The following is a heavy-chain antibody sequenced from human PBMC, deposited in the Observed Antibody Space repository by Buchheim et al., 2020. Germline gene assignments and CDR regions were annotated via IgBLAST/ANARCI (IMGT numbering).Heavy chain of an antibody. CDR3: ARGWFDS. Sequence: EVQLVESGGGLVQPGGSLRLSCEVSGFTFGSHEMNWVRQAPGKGLEWISYIDKGGSVIFYADSVRGRFTISRDNSKNSLYLQMSSLRAEDSALYYCARGWFDSWGQGTL. V-gene: IGHV3-48*03. CDR1: GFTFGSHE. J-gene: IGHJ5*01. CDR2: IDKGGSVI.